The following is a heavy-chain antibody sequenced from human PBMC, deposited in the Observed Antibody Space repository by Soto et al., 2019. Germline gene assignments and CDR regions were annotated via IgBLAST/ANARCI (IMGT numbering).Heavy chain of an antibody. D-gene: IGHD6-13*01. Sequence: LRLSCAASGFTFSSYGMHWGRQAPGKGLEWVAVISYDGSNKYYADSVKGRFTISRDNSKNTLYLQMNSLRAEDTAVYYCAKDGGSSWYYFDYWGQGTLVTVSS. CDR3: AKDGGSSWYYFDY. J-gene: IGHJ4*02. CDR1: GFTFSSYG. V-gene: IGHV3-30*18. CDR2: ISYDGSNK.